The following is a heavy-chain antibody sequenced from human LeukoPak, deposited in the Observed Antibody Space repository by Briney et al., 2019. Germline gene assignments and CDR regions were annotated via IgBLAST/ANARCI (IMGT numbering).Heavy chain of an antibody. CDR2: ISGSGGST. CDR1: GFTFSSYA. J-gene: IGHJ4*02. CDR3: AKDALWFGELSPHYYFDY. D-gene: IGHD3-10*01. Sequence: GGSLRLSCAASGFTFSSYAMSWVRQAPGKGLEWVSAISGSGGSTYYADSVKGRFTISRDNSKNALYLQMNSLRAEDTAVYYCAKDALWFGELSPHYYFDYWGQGTLVTVSS. V-gene: IGHV3-23*01.